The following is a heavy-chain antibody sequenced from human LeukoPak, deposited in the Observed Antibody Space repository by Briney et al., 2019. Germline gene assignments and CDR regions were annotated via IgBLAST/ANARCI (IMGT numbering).Heavy chain of an antibody. D-gene: IGHD5-24*01. CDR1: GGSISSGSYY. J-gene: IGHJ6*03. V-gene: IGHV4-61*02. CDR2: IYTSGST. CDR3: AREKVGDGYNSPYYYYMDV. Sequence: PSGTLSLTCTVSGGSISSGSYYWSWIRQPAGKGLEWIGRIYTSGSTNYNPSLKSRVTISVDTSKNQFSLKLSSVTAADTAVYYCAREKVGDGYNSPYYYYMDVWGKGTTVTISS.